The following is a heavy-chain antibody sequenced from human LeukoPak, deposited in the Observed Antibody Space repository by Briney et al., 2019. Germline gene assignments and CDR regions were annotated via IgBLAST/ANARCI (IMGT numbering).Heavy chain of an antibody. V-gene: IGHV3-74*01. D-gene: IGHD6-19*01. CDR2: INSDGRIT. J-gene: IGHJ4*02. CDR3: ARVQWGGLYYDY. CDR1: GFTFSDYW. Sequence: GGSLRLSCAASGFTFSDYWMHWVRQAPGKGLVGVSRINSDGRITNYADSVKGRFTISRDNAKNTLYLQMNSLRAEDTAVYYCARVQWGGLYYDYWGQGTLVTVSS.